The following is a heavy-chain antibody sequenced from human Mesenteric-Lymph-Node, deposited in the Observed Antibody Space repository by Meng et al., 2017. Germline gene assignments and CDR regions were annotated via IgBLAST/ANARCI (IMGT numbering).Heavy chain of an antibody. V-gene: IGHV3-21*01. CDR2: ISSSSSYI. CDR1: GFTFSSYS. Sequence: GESLKISCAASGFTFSSYSMNWVRQAPGKGLEWVSSISSSSSYIYYADSVKGRFTISRDNAKNSLYLQMNSLRAEDTAVYYCARVQKGYCDYWGQGTLVTVSS. CDR3: ARVQKGYCDY. J-gene: IGHJ4*02.